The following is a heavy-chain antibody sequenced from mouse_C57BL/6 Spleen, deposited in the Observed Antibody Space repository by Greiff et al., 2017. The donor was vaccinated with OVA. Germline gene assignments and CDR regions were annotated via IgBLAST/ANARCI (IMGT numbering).Heavy chain of an antibody. CDR3: ARYDGYYPYWYFDV. V-gene: IGHV1-18*01. Sequence: VQLQQSGPELVKPGASVKIPCKASGYTFTDYNMDWVKQSHGKSLEWIGDINPNNGGTIYNQKFKGKATLTVDKSSSTAYMELRSLTSEDTAVYYCARYDGYYPYWYFDVWGTGTTVTVSS. J-gene: IGHJ1*03. CDR2: INPNNGGT. D-gene: IGHD2-3*01. CDR1: GYTFTDYN.